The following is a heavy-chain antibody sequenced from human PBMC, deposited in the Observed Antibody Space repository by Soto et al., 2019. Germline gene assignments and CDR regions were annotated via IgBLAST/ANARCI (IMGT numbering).Heavy chain of an antibody. Sequence: ASVKVSCKVSGYTLTELSMHWVRQAPGKGLEWMGGFDPEDGETIYAQKFQGRVTMTEDTSTDTAYMELSSLRSEDTAVYYCATMVAATVRNYYYYYMDVWGKGTTVTVSS. CDR2: FDPEDGET. CDR1: GYTLTELS. J-gene: IGHJ6*03. CDR3: ATMVAATVRNYYYYYMDV. V-gene: IGHV1-24*01. D-gene: IGHD2-15*01.